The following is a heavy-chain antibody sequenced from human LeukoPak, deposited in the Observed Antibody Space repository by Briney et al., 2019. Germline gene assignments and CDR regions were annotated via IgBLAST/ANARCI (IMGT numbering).Heavy chain of an antibody. CDR1: GFTFSNAW. CDR3: TTGTYTYGYAYFDY. D-gene: IGHD5-18*01. CDR2: IKSKADGGTT. V-gene: IGHV3-15*01. Sequence: GGSLRLSCAASGFTFSNAWMSWVRQAPGKGLEWVGRIKSKADGGTTDYAAPVKDRFTISRDDSKNTLYLQMNSLKTEDTAVYYCTTGTYTYGYAYFDYWGQGTLVTVSS. J-gene: IGHJ4*02.